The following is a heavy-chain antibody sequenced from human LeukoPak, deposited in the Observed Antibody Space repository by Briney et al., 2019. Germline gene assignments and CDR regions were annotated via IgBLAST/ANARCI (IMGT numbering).Heavy chain of an antibody. CDR1: GGSISSYY. D-gene: IGHD6-19*01. V-gene: IGHV4-59*01. Sequence: SETLSLTCTVSGGSISSYYWSWIRQPPGKGLEWIGYIYYSGSTNYNPSLKSRVTISVDTSKNQFSLKLSSVTAADTAVYYCARDLLPYSSGCYYFDYWGQGTLVTVSS. CDR3: ARDLLPYSSGCYYFDY. J-gene: IGHJ4*02. CDR2: IYYSGST.